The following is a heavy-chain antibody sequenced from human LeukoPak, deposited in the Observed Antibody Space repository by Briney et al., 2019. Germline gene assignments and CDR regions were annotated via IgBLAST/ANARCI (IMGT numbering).Heavy chain of an antibody. V-gene: IGHV3-21*01. J-gene: IGHJ4*02. Sequence: GGSLRLSCAASGFTFSSYSMNWVRQAPGKGLEWISSISSSSSYIYYADSVKGRFTISRDNAKNSLYLQMNSLRAEDTAVYYCARDHGDYLDYWGQGTLVTVSS. CDR1: GFTFSSYS. CDR2: ISSSSSYI. D-gene: IGHD4-17*01. CDR3: ARDHGDYLDY.